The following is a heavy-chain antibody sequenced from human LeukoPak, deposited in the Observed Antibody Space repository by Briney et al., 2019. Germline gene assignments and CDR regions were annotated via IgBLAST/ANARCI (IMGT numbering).Heavy chain of an antibody. CDR3: ARGRSGYSYVHDAFDI. Sequence: SETLSLTCAVYGGSFSGYYWSWIRQPPGKGLEWIGEINHSGSTNYNPSLKSRVTISIDTSKNHFSLKVSSVTAADTAVYYCARGRSGYSYVHDAFDIWGQGTLVTVS. V-gene: IGHV4-34*01. CDR1: GGSFSGYY. J-gene: IGHJ3*02. D-gene: IGHD5-18*01. CDR2: INHSGST.